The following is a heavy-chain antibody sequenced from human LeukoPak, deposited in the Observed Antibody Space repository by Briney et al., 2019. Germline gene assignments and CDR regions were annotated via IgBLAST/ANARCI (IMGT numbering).Heavy chain of an antibody. D-gene: IGHD2-2*01. Sequence: PSETLSLTCTVSGGSISDYFWTWIRQPAGKGLEWIGRIYPSGSTNYNPSLRSRATILVDKSKNQFSLKLNSVTAADTAVFYCARGAYCGSASCYVTDWGQGTLVTVSS. J-gene: IGHJ4*02. CDR1: GGSISDYF. V-gene: IGHV4-4*07. CDR3: ARGAYCGSASCYVTD. CDR2: IYPSGST.